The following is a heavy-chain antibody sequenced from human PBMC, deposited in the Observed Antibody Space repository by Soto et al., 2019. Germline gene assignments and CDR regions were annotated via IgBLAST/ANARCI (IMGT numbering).Heavy chain of an antibody. J-gene: IGHJ6*02. D-gene: IGHD6-13*01. V-gene: IGHV3-33*01. Sequence: QVQLVESGGGVVQPGRSLRLSCAASGFTFSSYGMHWVRQAPGKGLEWVAVIWYDGSNKYYADSVKGRFTISRDNSKNTLYLQMNSLRAEDTAVYYCARDLVGDIAAAGVMDVWGQGTTVTVSS. CDR1: GFTFSSYG. CDR3: ARDLVGDIAAAGVMDV. CDR2: IWYDGSNK.